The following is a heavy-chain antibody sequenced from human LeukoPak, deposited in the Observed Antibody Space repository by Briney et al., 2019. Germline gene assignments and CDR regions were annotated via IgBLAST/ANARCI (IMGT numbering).Heavy chain of an antibody. CDR1: GFTFGSYA. Sequence: GGSLRLSGAASGFTFGSYAMSCVRQAPGKGLEWVSSIDASGGSTYYADSVKGRFTISRDNSNNTFYLQMNSLGADDTAVYYCAKGSGSGWYGWFAPWGQGTLVTVSS. V-gene: IGHV3-23*01. J-gene: IGHJ5*02. D-gene: IGHD6-19*01. CDR3: AKGSGSGWYGWFAP. CDR2: IDASGGST.